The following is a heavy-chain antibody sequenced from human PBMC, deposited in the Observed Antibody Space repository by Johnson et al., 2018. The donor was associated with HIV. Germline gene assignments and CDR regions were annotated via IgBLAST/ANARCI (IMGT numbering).Heavy chain of an antibody. J-gene: IGHJ3*02. Sequence: EVQLVESGGELVQPGGSLRLSCAASGFTFSSYAMHWVRQATGKGLEWVSAIGTAGDTSYPYSVKGRFNISRDNAKNSLFLQMNSLRAEDTAVYYCARPRVSSGRHGAFDIWGQGTMVTVSS. CDR1: GFTFSSYA. CDR2: IGTAGDT. V-gene: IGHV3-13*01. CDR3: ARPRVSSGRHGAFDI. D-gene: IGHD3-22*01.